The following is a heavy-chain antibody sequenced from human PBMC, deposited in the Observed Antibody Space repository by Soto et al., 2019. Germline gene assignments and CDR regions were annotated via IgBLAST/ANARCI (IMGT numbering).Heavy chain of an antibody. V-gene: IGHV3-30-3*01. Sequence: GGSLRLSCAASGFSFSISPMHWVRQAPGKGPEWVALISYDGTNKFYADSVKGRFTVSRDNSKSTLYLQVDSLRPEDAAVYYCARDPKTSGGQHWAFNYFDSWGQGTLVTVSS. CDR3: ARDPKTSGGQHWAFNYFDS. J-gene: IGHJ4*02. CDR2: ISYDGTNK. CDR1: GFSFSISP. D-gene: IGHD7-27*01.